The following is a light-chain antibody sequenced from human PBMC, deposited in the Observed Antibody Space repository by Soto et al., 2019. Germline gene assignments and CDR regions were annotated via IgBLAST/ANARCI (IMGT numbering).Light chain of an antibody. V-gene: IGKV1-9*01. CDR2: AAS. Sequence: IHSAQSPSSLSASLGDRVTITCRARHGISSYLAWYQQRPGKAPKLLIYAASTLQSGVPSRFSGSGSGTDFTLTISSLQPEDFATYYCQQLNSYPQTFGQGTKVDIK. J-gene: IGKJ1*01. CDR3: QQLNSYPQT. CDR1: HGISSY.